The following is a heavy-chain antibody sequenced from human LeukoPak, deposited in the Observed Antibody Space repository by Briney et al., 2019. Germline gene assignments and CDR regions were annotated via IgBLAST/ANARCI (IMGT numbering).Heavy chain of an antibody. CDR2: VTPSHTTR. Sequence: ASVKVSCKASGYTFTSYGISWVRQAPGKGFEWMGWVTPSHTTRVYAQEFQGRVTMTADTNTNTVSMELRSLRFDDTAVYFCARDYILPLETDNGDGFAIWGQGTVVTVSS. J-gene: IGHJ3*02. CDR3: ARDYILPLETDNGDGFAI. CDR1: GYTFTSYG. D-gene: IGHD3-3*02. V-gene: IGHV1-18*01.